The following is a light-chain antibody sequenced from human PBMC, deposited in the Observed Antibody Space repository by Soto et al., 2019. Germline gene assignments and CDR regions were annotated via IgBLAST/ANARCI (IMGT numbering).Light chain of an antibody. Sequence: QSVLTQPPSASGTPGQRVTISCSGSSSNIGRNFVYWYQQLPGAAPKLLIYFNNERPSGVPDRFSGSKSGTSASLAISGLRSEDEADYYCAAWDDSLSGYVFGPGTKVTVL. V-gene: IGLV1-47*02. CDR2: FNN. CDR1: SSNIGRNF. J-gene: IGLJ1*01. CDR3: AAWDDSLSGYV.